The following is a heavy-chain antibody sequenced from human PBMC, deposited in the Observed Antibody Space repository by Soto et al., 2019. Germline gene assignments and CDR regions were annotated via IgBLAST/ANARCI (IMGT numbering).Heavy chain of an antibody. Sequence: SETLSLTSIVSGDSISGYFWRCIRQHPNKGLEWIAFMYDSGSINYNPSLKSRVSISADTSKNQFSLKLDSVTAADTAVYYCERGVSSSWPDWGQRKLVTVCS. CDR1: GDSISGYF. V-gene: IGHV4-59*01. CDR2: MYDSGSI. CDR3: ERGVSSSWPD. D-gene: IGHD2-15*01. J-gene: IGHJ4*02.